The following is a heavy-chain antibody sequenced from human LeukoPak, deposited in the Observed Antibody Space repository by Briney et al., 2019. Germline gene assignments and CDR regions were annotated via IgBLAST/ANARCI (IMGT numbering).Heavy chain of an antibody. V-gene: IGHV3-23*01. J-gene: IGHJ4*02. CDR1: GFTFSSSA. Sequence: GGSLRLSCAASGFTFSSSAMSWARQAPGKGLEWVSGISGSGGSSYYAEPVKGRFTISRDNSKNTLYLQMNSLRAEDTAVYYCAKDRTSSPGAYWGQGTLVTVSS. CDR3: AKDRTSSPGAY. CDR2: ISGSGGSS. D-gene: IGHD6-6*01.